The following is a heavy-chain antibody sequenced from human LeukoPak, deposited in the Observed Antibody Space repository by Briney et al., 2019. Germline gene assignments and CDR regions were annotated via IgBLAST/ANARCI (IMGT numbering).Heavy chain of an antibody. V-gene: IGHV3-30*18. J-gene: IGHJ4*02. CDR2: ISYDGSNK. D-gene: IGHD3-3*02. CDR1: GFTFSSYG. CDR3: AKDGIFGVVLDYFDY. Sequence: GGSLRPSCAASGFTFSSYGMHWVRQAPGKGLEWVAVISYDGSNKYYADSVKGRFTISRDNSKNTLYLQMNSLRAEDTAVYYCAKDGIFGVVLDYFDYWGQGTLVTVSS.